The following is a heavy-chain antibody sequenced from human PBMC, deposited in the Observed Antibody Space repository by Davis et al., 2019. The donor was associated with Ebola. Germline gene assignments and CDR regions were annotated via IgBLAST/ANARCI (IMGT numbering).Heavy chain of an antibody. Sequence: GESLKISCAASGFTFSSYWMSWVRQAPGKGLEWAANIKQDGSEKYYVDSVKGRFTISRDNAKNSLYLQMNSLRAEDTAVYYCATTPQFRRYYFDYWGQGTLVTVSS. CDR1: GFTFSSYW. D-gene: IGHD1-14*01. CDR2: IKQDGSEK. J-gene: IGHJ4*02. V-gene: IGHV3-7*03. CDR3: ATTPQFRRYYFDY.